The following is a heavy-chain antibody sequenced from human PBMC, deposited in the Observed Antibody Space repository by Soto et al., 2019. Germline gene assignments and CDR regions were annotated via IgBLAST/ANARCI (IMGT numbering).Heavy chain of an antibody. CDR1: GFTFSSYG. D-gene: IGHD4-17*01. J-gene: IGHJ4*02. V-gene: IGHV3-30*18. CDR3: AKPLTTVTNYYFDQ. Sequence: QVQLVESGGGVSQPGRSLRLSCAASGFTFSSYGMHWVRQAPGKGLEWVAVISHDGSNKYGADSVKGRFTISRDNSKNTLYLQMNSLRPEDSAVYYCAKPLTTVTNYYFDQWGQGTLVTVSS. CDR2: ISHDGSNK.